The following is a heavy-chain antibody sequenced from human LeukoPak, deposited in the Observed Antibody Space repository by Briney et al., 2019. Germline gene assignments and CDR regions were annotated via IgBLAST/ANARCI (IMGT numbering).Heavy chain of an antibody. V-gene: IGHV3-30*02. D-gene: IGHD5-18*01. CDR1: GFTFSSYG. CDR2: IRYDGSNK. CDR3: ARRGYGFDY. Sequence: GGSLRLSCAASGFTFSSYGMHWVRQAPGKGLEWVAFIRYDGSNKYYADSVKGRFTISRDNAKNSLYLQMDSLRVEDTAVYYCARRGYGFDYWGHGTLVTVSS. J-gene: IGHJ4*01.